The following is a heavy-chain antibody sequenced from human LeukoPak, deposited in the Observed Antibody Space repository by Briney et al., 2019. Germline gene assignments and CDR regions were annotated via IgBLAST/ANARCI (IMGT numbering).Heavy chain of an antibody. J-gene: IGHJ4*02. Sequence: SQTLSLTCTVADGSISSGSYYWSWIRQPAGKGLEWSGRIYTSGSTNYNPSLKSRVTISVDTSKNQFSLKLSSVTAADTAVYYCATKGKDSSFDYWGQGTLVTVSS. D-gene: IGHD6-13*01. V-gene: IGHV4-61*02. CDR2: IYTSGST. CDR3: ATKGKDSSFDY. CDR1: DGSISSGSYY.